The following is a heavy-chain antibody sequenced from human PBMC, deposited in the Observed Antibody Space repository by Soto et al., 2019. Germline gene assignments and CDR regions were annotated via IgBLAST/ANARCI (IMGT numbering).Heavy chain of an antibody. CDR2: FDPEDGET. V-gene: IGHV1-24*01. Sequence: ASMKVSCKVSGYTLTELSMHWVRQAPGKGLEWMGGFDPEDGETIYAQKFQGRVTMTEDTSTDTAYMELSSLRSEDTAVYYCATVLDTAMVKYFDYWGQGTLVTVSS. CDR1: GYTLTELS. CDR3: ATVLDTAMVKYFDY. D-gene: IGHD5-18*01. J-gene: IGHJ4*02.